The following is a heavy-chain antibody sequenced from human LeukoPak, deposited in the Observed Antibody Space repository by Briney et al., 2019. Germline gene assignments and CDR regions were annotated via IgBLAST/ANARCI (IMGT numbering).Heavy chain of an antibody. CDR1: GFTFTSSA. J-gene: IGHJ6*03. V-gene: IGHV1-58*02. D-gene: IGHD4/OR15-4a*01. Sequence: ASVKVSCKASGFTFTSSAMQWVRQARGQRLEWIGWIVVGSGNTNYAQKFQGRVTITTDESTSTAYMELSSLRSEDTAVYYCARGEGMVPYYYYMDVWGKGTTVTVSS. CDR3: ARGEGMVPYYYYMDV. CDR2: IVVGSGNT.